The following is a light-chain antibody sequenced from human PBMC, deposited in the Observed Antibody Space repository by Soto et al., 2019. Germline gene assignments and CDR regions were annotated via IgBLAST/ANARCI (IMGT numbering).Light chain of an antibody. V-gene: IGKV3-15*01. CDR2: ATS. CDR3: QQYNHWPRMLS. Sequence: EIVLTQSPDTLYVSPGERATLSCRASQSLYSNVAWYQQRPRQAPRLLIYATSSRASDVPARFSGSGSGTEFSLTIAILQSEAVAFYYCQQYNHWPRMLSFGGGTKVELK. CDR1: QSLYSN. J-gene: IGKJ4*01.